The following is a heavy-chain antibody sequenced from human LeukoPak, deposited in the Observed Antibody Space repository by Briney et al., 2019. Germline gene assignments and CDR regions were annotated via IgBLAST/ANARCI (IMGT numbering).Heavy chain of an antibody. Sequence: ASVKVSCKASGYTFTGYYMHWVRQAPGQGLEWMGWINPNSGGTNYAQKFQGRVTMTRDTSISTSYMELSRLRSDDTAVYYCARVQSPQDRRWLQFGATCCYYYMDVWGKGTTVTVSS. J-gene: IGHJ6*03. V-gene: IGHV1-2*02. CDR1: GYTFTGYY. CDR3: ARVQSPQDRRWLQFGATCCYYYMDV. D-gene: IGHD5-24*01. CDR2: INPNSGGT.